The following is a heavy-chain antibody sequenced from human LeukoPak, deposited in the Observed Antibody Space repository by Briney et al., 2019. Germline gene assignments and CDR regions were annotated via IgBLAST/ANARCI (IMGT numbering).Heavy chain of an antibody. CDR1: GFTASINY. D-gene: IGHD7-27*01. V-gene: IGHV3-53*01. CDR2: IDSGGST. Sequence: GGSLRLSCAASGFTASINYMSWIRQAPGKGREWVLVIDSGGSTYYADSGKGRSTISRDNSKNTLYIQMNGLRAEDTAVYYRARRLPPAWGADYWGQGTLVTVSS. CDR3: ARRLPPAWGADY. J-gene: IGHJ4*02.